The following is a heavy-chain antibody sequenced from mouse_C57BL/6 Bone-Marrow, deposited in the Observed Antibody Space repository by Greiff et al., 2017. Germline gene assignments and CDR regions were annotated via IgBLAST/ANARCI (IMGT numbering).Heavy chain of an antibody. Sequence: EVQRVESGGGLVKPGGSLKLSCAASGFTFSSYAMSWVRQTPEKRLEWVATISDGGSYTYYPDNVKGRFTISRDNAKNNLYLQMSHLKSGDTAMYYCARGWYGYPAWFAYWGQGTLVTVSA. V-gene: IGHV5-4*01. CDR1: GFTFSSYA. D-gene: IGHD2-2*01. CDR2: ISDGGSYT. J-gene: IGHJ3*01. CDR3: ARGWYGYPAWFAY.